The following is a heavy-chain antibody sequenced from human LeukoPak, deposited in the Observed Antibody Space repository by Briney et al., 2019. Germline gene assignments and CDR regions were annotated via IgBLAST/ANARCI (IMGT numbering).Heavy chain of an antibody. V-gene: IGHV1-18*01. CDR3: ARDQRPWFGELFYYYYGMDV. Sequence: GASVKVSCKASGYTFTSYGISWVRQAPGQGLEWMGWISAYNGNTNYAQKLQGRVTMTTDTSTSTAYMELRSLRSDDTAVYYCARDQRPWFGELFYYYYGMDVWGQGTTVTVSS. D-gene: IGHD3-10*01. J-gene: IGHJ6*02. CDR2: ISAYNGNT. CDR1: GYTFTSYG.